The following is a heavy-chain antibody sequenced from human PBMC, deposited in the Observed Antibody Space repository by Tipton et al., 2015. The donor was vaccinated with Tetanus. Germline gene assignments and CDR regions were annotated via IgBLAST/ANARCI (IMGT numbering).Heavy chain of an antibody. CDR2: IHPSGIV. Sequence: TLSLTCTVSGDSISRVVFYWGWIRQSPGKGLEWIGEIHPSGIVSYTPSLKSRVAILLDTSANQFSLKLTSVTAADTAVYYCARGEDQYKSGNHWGQGTPVTVSS. V-gene: IGHV4-39*07. CDR3: ARGEDQYKSGNH. CDR1: GDSISRVVFY. J-gene: IGHJ5*02. D-gene: IGHD1-1*01.